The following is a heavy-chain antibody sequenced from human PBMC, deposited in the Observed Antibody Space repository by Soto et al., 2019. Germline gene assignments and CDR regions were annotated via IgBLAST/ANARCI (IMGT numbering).Heavy chain of an antibody. J-gene: IGHJ6*02. V-gene: IGHV1-8*01. CDR3: ARGLGYGDYDHYYGMDV. CDR2: MNPNSGNT. Sequence: GASVKVSCKASGYTFTGYDINWVRQATGQGLEWMGWMNPNSGNTGYAQKFQGRVTMTRNTSISTAYMELSSLRSEDTAVYYCARGLGYGDYDHYYGMDVWGQGTTVTVSS. D-gene: IGHD4-17*01. CDR1: GYTFTGYD.